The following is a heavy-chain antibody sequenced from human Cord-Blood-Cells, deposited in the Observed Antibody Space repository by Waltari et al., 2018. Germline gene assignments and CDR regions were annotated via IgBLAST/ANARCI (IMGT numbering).Heavy chain of an antibody. CDR3: ARGSGYVDY. CDR2: SYYSGST. CDR1: GGSISSHY. Sequence: QVQLQESGPGLVKPSETLSLTCTVSGGSISSHYWSWIRQPPGKGLEWIGYSYYSGSTNYNPSLKSRVTISADTSKNQFTLKLSSVTAADTAVYYCARGSGYVDYWGQGTLVTISS. D-gene: IGHD1-26*01. V-gene: IGHV4-59*11. J-gene: IGHJ4*02.